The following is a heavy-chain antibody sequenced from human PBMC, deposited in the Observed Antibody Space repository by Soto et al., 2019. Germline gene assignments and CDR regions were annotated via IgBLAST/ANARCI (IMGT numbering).Heavy chain of an antibody. D-gene: IGHD4-17*01. CDR3: VSQRTTVPPQSYFDY. CDR2: GYYRGRG. CDR1: GGSLSNSCYY. Sequence: PSETLSLTCTVSGGSLSNSCYYWRCIRPAPGKGLEWIGSGYYRGRGYWTSSVRSRVTVSVDTSKDRYSLSLNSVTASDTAVYFWVSQRTTVPPQSYFDYWG. V-gene: IGHV4-39*01. J-gene: IGHJ4*01.